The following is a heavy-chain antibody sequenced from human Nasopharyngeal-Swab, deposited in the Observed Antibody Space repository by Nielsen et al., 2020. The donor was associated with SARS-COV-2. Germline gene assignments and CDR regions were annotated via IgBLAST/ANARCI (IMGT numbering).Heavy chain of an antibody. CDR3: VKDWRYEYPSYMDI. Sequence: GESLKISCAASGFTFNSHGMHWVRQAPGKGLEFVSAIDNNGGATYYADSVKGRFTISRDNSKSTLYLQLSSLRGDDTAVYYCVKDWRYEYPSYMDIWGKGTTIIISS. CDR1: GFTFNSHG. V-gene: IGHV3-64D*06. D-gene: IGHD3-3*01. J-gene: IGHJ6*03. CDR2: IDNNGGAT.